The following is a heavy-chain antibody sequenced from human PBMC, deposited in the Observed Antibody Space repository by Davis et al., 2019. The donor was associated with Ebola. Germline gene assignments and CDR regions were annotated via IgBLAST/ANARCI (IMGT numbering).Heavy chain of an antibody. CDR2: IYPGDSDT. CDR1: GYTFSNYW. CDR3: ARHVTLSGAATDY. D-gene: IGHD6-25*01. Sequence: GESLKISCKGSGYTFSNYWIGWVRQMPGKGLEWMGIIYPGDSDTRYSPSFQGQVTISADKSISTAYLQWSSLKASDTAMYYCARHVTLSGAATDYWGQGTLVTVSS. J-gene: IGHJ4*02. V-gene: IGHV5-51*01.